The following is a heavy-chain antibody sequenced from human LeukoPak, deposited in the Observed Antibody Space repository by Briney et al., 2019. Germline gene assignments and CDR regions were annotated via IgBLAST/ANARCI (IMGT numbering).Heavy chain of an antibody. J-gene: IGHJ4*02. CDR1: GGTFSSYA. Sequence: SVKVSCKASGGTFSSYAISWVRQAPGQGLEWMGGIIPIFGTANYAQKFQGRVTITADESTSTAYMELSSLRSEDTAVYYCVRDRGYSYGWIDFDYWGQGTLVTVSS. V-gene: IGHV1-69*13. CDR3: VRDRGYSYGWIDFDY. D-gene: IGHD5-18*01. CDR2: IIPIFGTA.